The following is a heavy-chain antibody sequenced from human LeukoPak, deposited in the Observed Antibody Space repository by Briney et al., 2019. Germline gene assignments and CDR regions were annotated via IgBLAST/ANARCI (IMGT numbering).Heavy chain of an antibody. CDR3: ARETSGYDDDGYSYDDNWFDP. CDR2: ISSSGSTI. V-gene: IGHV3-48*04. D-gene: IGHD5-12*01. J-gene: IGHJ5*02. CDR1: GFTFSSYS. Sequence: PGGSLRLSCAASGFTFSSYSMNWVRQAPGKGLEWVSYISSSGSTIYYADSVKGRFTISRDNAKNSLYLQMNSLRAEDTAVYYCARETSGYDDDGYSYDDNWFDPWGQGTLVTVSS.